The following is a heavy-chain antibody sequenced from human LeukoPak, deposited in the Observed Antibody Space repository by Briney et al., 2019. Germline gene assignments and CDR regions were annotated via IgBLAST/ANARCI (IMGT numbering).Heavy chain of an antibody. J-gene: IGHJ4*02. Sequence: ASVKVSCKASGYTFTSYYMHWVRQAPGQGLEWMGIINPSGGSTSYAQKFQGRVTMTRDTSTSTVYMELSSLRSEDTAVYYCARDRDCSGGSCYSRCYFDYWGQGTLVTVSS. V-gene: IGHV1-46*01. CDR2: INPSGGST. CDR3: ARDRDCSGGSCYSRCYFDY. CDR1: GYTFTSYY. D-gene: IGHD2-15*01.